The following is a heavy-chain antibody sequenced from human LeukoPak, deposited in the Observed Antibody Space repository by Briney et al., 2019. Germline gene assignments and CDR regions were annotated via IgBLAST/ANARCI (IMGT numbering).Heavy chain of an antibody. D-gene: IGHD6-13*01. Sequence: GGSLRLSCSASGFTFSSYGMHWVRQAPGKGLEWVAFIRYDGSNKYYADSVKGGFTISRDNSKNTLYMQMKRLRDEERDVYYCAKXXAAAGTLYYYYYYYMDVWGKGTTVTVSS. CDR3: AKXXAAAGTLYYYYYYYMDV. CDR1: GFTFSSYG. J-gene: IGHJ6*03. CDR2: IRYDGSNK. V-gene: IGHV3-30*02.